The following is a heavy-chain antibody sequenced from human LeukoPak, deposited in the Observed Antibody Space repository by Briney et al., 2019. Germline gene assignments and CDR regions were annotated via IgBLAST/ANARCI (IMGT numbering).Heavy chain of an antibody. CDR1: GFTFSSYA. J-gene: IGHJ4*02. D-gene: IGHD3-22*01. Sequence: GGTLRLSCAASGFTFSSYAMSWVRQAPGKGLEWVSAISGSGGSTYYADSVKGRFTISRDNSKNTLYLQMNSLRAEDTAVYYCATAGWFDSSGYPFDYWGQGTLVTVSS. V-gene: IGHV3-23*01. CDR3: ATAGWFDSSGYPFDY. CDR2: ISGSGGST.